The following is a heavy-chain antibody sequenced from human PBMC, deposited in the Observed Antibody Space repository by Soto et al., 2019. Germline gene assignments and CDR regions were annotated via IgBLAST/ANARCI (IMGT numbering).Heavy chain of an antibody. CDR1: GGTFSSYT. CDR3: ARDQGREAVAGNGTNDY. Sequence: QFQLVQSGAEVKKPGSSVKVSCKASGGTFSSYTISWVRQAPGQGLEWLGRIIPILGIANYAQKFQGRVTITADKSTSTAYMELSSLRSEDTAVYYCARDQGREAVAGNGTNDYWGQGTLVTVSS. D-gene: IGHD6-19*01. J-gene: IGHJ4*02. CDR2: IIPILGIA. V-gene: IGHV1-69*08.